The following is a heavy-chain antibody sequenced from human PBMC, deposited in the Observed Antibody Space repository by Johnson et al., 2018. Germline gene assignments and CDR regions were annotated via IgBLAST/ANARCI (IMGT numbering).Heavy chain of an antibody. V-gene: IGHV3-30*18. CDR3: ANDWRCCTGDPWFLTDAFDV. CDR2: ISYDGTNT. J-gene: IGHJ3*01. Sequence: QVQLVESGGGVVQXGRPLKLSCAASGFTFSDYGMHWVRPAPGKGLEWVAGISYDGTNTYYADSVKGRFTASRDNSKNTLYLQMDSLRLEDSAVYYVANDWRCCTGDPWFLTDAFDVCGQGTMVTVSS. CDR1: GFTFSDYG. D-gene: IGHD2-8*02.